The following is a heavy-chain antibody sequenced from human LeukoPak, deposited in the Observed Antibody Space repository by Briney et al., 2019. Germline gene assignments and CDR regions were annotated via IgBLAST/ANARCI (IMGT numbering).Heavy chain of an antibody. CDR2: ISNSGTTI. J-gene: IGHJ4*02. CDR3: ARVGRAAAFGY. D-gene: IGHD6-13*01. Sequence: RGSLRLSCAASGFTFSSYSMNWVRQAPGKGLEWVSYISNSGTTIYYADSVKGRFTISRDNAKNSLYLQMSSLRAEDTAVYYCARVGRAAAFGYWGQGTLVTVSS. CDR1: GFTFSSYS. V-gene: IGHV3-48*04.